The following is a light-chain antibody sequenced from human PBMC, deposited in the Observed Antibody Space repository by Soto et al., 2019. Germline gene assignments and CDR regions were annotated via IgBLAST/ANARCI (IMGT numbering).Light chain of an antibody. Sequence: QSALTQPASVSGSPGQSTTISCTGTSSDVGTYNHSSWYQQHPGKAPKLMIYDVSNLPSGVSNRFSGSKSGTTASLTISGLQAEDEADYYCSSHETGSTLIFGGGTKVTVL. J-gene: IGLJ2*01. CDR3: SSHETGSTLI. V-gene: IGLV2-14*03. CDR2: DVS. CDR1: SSDVGTYNH.